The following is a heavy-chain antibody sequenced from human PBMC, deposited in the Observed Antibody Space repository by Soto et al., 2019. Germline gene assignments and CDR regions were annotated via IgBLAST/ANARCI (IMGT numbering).Heavy chain of an antibody. Sequence: QITLKESGPALVKPTQTLTLTCAFSGFSLTTSAVGVAWIRQPPGKALEWLALIYWNDDKRYRPSLKGRLTITKDTSKNEVVLTMTNIDAGDTGTYYCAHASMTRLPEGTYSCFTGVDVWGIGTTVTFSS. CDR3: AHASMTRLPEGTYSCFTGVDV. CDR1: GFSLTTSAVG. D-gene: IGHD2-8*01. CDR2: IYWNDDK. J-gene: IGHJ6*04. V-gene: IGHV2-5*01.